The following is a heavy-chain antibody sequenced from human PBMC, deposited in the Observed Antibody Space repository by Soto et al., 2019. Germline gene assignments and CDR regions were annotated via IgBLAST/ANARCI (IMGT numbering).Heavy chain of an antibody. CDR3: GTVFEH. CDR2: VDSGGRGT. J-gene: IGHJ4*02. Sequence: EVQLVESGGGSVQPGGSLRLSCVASGITFTNYWMHWVRQVPGKGLVWVARVDSGGRGTSYADFAKGRFTISRDNAKNTLYLQMNSLRVEDTAMYYCGTVFEHWGQGIPVTVSS. CDR1: GITFTNYW. V-gene: IGHV3-74*01.